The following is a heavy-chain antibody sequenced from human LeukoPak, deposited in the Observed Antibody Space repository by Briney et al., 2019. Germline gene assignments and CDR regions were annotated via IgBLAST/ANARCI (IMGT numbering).Heavy chain of an antibody. CDR2: IYYSGGT. CDR3: ARYDYGDLRGFDY. Sequence: PSQTLSLTCTVSGGSTSSGDYYWSWIRQPPGKGLEWIGYIYYSGGTYYNPSLKSRVTISVDTSKNQFSLKLSSVTAADTAVYYCARYDYGDLRGFDYWGQGTLVTVSS. V-gene: IGHV4-30-4*01. D-gene: IGHD4-17*01. J-gene: IGHJ4*02. CDR1: GGSTSSGDYY.